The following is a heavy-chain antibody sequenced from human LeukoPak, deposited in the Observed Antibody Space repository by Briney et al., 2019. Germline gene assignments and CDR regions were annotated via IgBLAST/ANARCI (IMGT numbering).Heavy chain of an antibody. J-gene: IGHJ6*02. CDR1: GFTFSSYG. CDR2: IWYEGSNK. CDR3: ARDEGYCSRTSCYGDSKGMDV. Sequence: GGSLRLSCAATGFTFSSYGMHWVRQAPCKGLAWVALIWYEGSNKYYAGTVKGRVTVSRDYSKTTVYLQMNSLRAEDTVVYYCARDEGYCSRTSCYGDSKGMDVWGQGTAVIVSS. V-gene: IGHV3-30*02. D-gene: IGHD2-2*01.